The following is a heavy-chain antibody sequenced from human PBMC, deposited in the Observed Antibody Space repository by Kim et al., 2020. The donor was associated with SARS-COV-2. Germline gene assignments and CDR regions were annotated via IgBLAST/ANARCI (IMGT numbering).Heavy chain of an antibody. D-gene: IGHD3-10*01. CDR3: ARGPRMLLWFGEPRDYYYGMDV. CDR2: MNPNSGNT. V-gene: IGHV1-8*01. J-gene: IGHJ6*02. CDR1: GYTFTSYD. Sequence: ASVKVSCKASGYTFTSYDINWVRQATGQGLEWMGWMNPNSGNTGYAQKFQGRVTMTRNTSISTAYMELSSLRSEDTAVYYCARGPRMLLWFGEPRDYYYGMDVWGQGTTVTVSS.